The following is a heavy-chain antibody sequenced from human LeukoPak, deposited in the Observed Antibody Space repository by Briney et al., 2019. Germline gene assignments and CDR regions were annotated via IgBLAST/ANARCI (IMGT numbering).Heavy chain of an antibody. Sequence: PGRSLRLSCAASGFTFSSYAMHWVRQAPGKGLEWVAVISYDGSNKYYADSVKGRFTISRDNSKNTLYLQMNSLRAEDTAVYYCARDPAGPLGYGMDVWGQGTTVTVSS. CDR3: ARDPAGPLGYGMDV. CDR1: GFTFSSYA. D-gene: IGHD6-19*01. J-gene: IGHJ6*02. CDR2: ISYDGSNK. V-gene: IGHV3-30*14.